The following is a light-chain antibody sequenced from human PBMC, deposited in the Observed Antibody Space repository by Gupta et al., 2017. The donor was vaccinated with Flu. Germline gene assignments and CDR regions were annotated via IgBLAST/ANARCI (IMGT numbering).Light chain of an antibody. CDR2: QDT. CDR1: KLGDKY. J-gene: IGLJ1*01. Sequence: SYELTQPPSVSVSPGQTASITCSGDKLGDKYVCWYQQKPGQSPVLVIYQDTKRPSGIPERFSGSNSGNTATLTISGTQAMDEADYYCQAWDSNTPYVFGTGTKVTVL. CDR3: QAWDSNTPYV. V-gene: IGLV3-1*01.